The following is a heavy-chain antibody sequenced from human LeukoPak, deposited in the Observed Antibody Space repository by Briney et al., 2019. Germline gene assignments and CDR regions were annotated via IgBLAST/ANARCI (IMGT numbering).Heavy chain of an antibody. CDR2: INHSGST. Sequence: ETLSLTCAVYGGSFSGYYWSWIRQPPGKGLGWIGEINHSGSTNYNPSLKSRVTISVDTSKNQFSLKLSSVTAADTAVYYCARDTRVYDSSGYYWDYFDYWGQGTLVTVSS. J-gene: IGHJ4*02. CDR3: ARDTRVYDSSGYYWDYFDY. D-gene: IGHD3-22*01. V-gene: IGHV4-34*01. CDR1: GGSFSGYY.